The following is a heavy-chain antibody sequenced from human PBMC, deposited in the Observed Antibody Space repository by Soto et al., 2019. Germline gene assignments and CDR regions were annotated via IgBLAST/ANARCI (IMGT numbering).Heavy chain of an antibody. D-gene: IGHD6-25*01. V-gene: IGHV3-48*03. CDR2: IDGSGATK. CDR1: GFTFNDFE. J-gene: IGHJ4*02. Sequence: GGSLRLSCGVSGFTFNDFEMNWVRQAPGKGPEWLAYIDGSGATKKYADSVRGRFTISRDNPNNSLFLQMSSLSAADTAIYYCARGFERFNYWGQGTLVSVSS. CDR3: ARGFERFNY.